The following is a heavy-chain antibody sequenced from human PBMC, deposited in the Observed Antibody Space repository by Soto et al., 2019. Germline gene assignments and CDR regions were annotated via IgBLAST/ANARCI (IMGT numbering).Heavy chain of an antibody. V-gene: IGHV3-33*01. CDR1: GNIFTRYG. J-gene: IGHJ4*02. CDR2: IRYDGSNI. Sequence: VQLVESGGRVVQPGGSLRLSCAASGNIFTRYGMHWVRQPPGKGLEWVAGIRYDGSNIFYADSVKGRFTISRDKSKNTLYLQMNSLRAEDTALYYCARDEEVDTTYFGYYDDWGQGTLVTVSS. CDR3: ARDEEVDTTYFGYYDD. D-gene: IGHD2-15*01.